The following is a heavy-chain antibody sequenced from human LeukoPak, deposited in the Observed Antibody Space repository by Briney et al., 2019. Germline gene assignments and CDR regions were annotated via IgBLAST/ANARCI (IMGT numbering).Heavy chain of an antibody. Sequence: SETLSLTCTVSGGSISSSSYYWGWIRQPPGKGLEWIGSIYYSGSTYYNPSLKSRVTISVDTSKNQFSLKLSSVTAADTAVYYCARAPPVGEDYYYYYYMDVWGKGTTVTVSS. J-gene: IGHJ6*03. D-gene: IGHD3-3*01. CDR2: IYYSGST. CDR3: ARAPPVGEDYYYYYYMDV. V-gene: IGHV4-39*07. CDR1: GGSISSSSYY.